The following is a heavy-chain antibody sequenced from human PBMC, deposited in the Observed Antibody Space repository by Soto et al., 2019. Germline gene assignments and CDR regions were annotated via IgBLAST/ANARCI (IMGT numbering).Heavy chain of an antibody. D-gene: IGHD5-12*01. CDR1: GFTISTYS. Sequence: GGSLRLSCAASGFTISTYSITWVRQTPAKGLEWVSGISVTGDTTFYADSVKGRFTISRDNCKNTVYLQMHSLIVEDTAVYYCANCSGYGYLWGQGTLVTVSS. J-gene: IGHJ4*02. V-gene: IGHV3-23*01. CDR3: ANCSGYGYL. CDR2: ISVTGDTT.